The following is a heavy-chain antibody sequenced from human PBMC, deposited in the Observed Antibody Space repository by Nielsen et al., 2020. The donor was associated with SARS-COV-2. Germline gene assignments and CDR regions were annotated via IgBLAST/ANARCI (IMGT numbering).Heavy chain of an antibody. D-gene: IGHD2-15*01. CDR2: IYYSGST. V-gene: IGHV4-39*07. CDR1: GGSISSSSYY. Sequence: SETLSLTCTVSGGSISSSSYYWGWIRQPPGKGLEWIGSIYYSGSTYYNPSLKSRVTTSVDTSKNQFSLKLSSVTAADTAVYYCARERPGPVVGYYFDYWGQGTLVTVSS. J-gene: IGHJ4*02. CDR3: ARERPGPVVGYYFDY.